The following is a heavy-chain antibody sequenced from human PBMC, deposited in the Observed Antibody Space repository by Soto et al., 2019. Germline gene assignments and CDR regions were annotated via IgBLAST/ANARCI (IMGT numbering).Heavy chain of an antibody. CDR2: ISYDGSNK. D-gene: IGHD5-18*01. V-gene: IGHV3-30*03. CDR1: GFTFSSYG. CDR3: AIRGAGYSYGYYFDY. Sequence: GGSLRLSCAASGFTFSSYGMHWVRQAPGKGLEWVAVISYDGSNKYYADSVKGRFTISRDNSKNTLYLQMNSLRAEDTAVYYCAIRGAGYSYGYYFDYWGQGTLVTVSS. J-gene: IGHJ4*02.